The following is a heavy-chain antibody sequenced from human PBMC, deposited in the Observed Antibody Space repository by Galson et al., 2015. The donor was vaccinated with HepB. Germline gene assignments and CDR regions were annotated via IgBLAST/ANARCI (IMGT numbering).Heavy chain of an antibody. D-gene: IGHD3-10*01. Sequence: SLRLSCAASGFTFSSYGMHWVRQAPGKGLEWVAVISYDGSNKYYADSVKGRFTISRDNSKNTLYLQMNSLRAEDTAVYYCAKDADGVWFGEFRLYYGMDVWGQGTTVTVSS. CDR1: GFTFSSYG. V-gene: IGHV3-30*18. CDR3: AKDADGVWFGEFRLYYGMDV. CDR2: ISYDGSNK. J-gene: IGHJ6*02.